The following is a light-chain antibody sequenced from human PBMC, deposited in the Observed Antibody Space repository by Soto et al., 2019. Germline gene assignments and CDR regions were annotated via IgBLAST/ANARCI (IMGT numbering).Light chain of an antibody. CDR2: AAS. CDR1: RSFASSY. J-gene: IGKJ1*01. CDR3: QQYNSFSRT. Sequence: EIVLTQSPVTLSLSPGERATLSCRASRSFASSYLGWYQQKPGQAPRLLIYAASTRATGIPDRFSGSGSATDFTLTISRLEPEDSAVYYCQQYNSFSRTFGQGTKVELK. V-gene: IGKV3-20*01.